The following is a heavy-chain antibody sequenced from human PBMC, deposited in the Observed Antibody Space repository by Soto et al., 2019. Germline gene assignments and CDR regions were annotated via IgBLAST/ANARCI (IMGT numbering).Heavy chain of an antibody. D-gene: IGHD5-18*01. Sequence: QVQLQESGPGLVKPSQTLSLTCTVSGGSISSGGYYWSWIRQHPGKGLEWIGYIYYSGSTYYNPSLKTRVTISVDTSTNQFSLKLRSVTAAVTAVYYCARDLAHIRTAMVHYFDYWGQGTLLTVSS. V-gene: IGHV4-31*03. CDR2: IYYSGST. J-gene: IGHJ4*02. CDR1: GGSISSGGYY. CDR3: ARDLAHIRTAMVHYFDY.